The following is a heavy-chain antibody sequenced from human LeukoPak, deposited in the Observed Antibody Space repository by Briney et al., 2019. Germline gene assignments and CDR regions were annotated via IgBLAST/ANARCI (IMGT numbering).Heavy chain of an antibody. CDR1: GFTFSTYA. V-gene: IGHV3-48*04. Sequence: GGSLRLSCEFSGFTFSTYAMNWVRQAPGKGLEWISYISGSSSGSTSIIHYADSVKGRFTISRGNAKNSLHLQMDSLSAEDTAVYYCARDFWSGYYTEAWGQGALVIVSS. CDR3: ARDFWSGYYTEA. CDR2: ISGSSSGSTSII. D-gene: IGHD3-3*01. J-gene: IGHJ5*02.